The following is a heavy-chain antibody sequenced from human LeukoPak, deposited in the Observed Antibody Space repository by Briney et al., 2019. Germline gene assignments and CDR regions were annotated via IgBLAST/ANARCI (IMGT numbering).Heavy chain of an antibody. CDR1: GGSISSYY. CDR3: ARGIAGTGYYYYYYMDV. D-gene: IGHD6-13*01. CDR2: IYYSGST. J-gene: IGHJ6*03. V-gene: IGHV4-59*01. Sequence: SETLSLTCTVSGGSISSYYWSWIRQPPGKGLEWIGYIYYSGSTNYNPSLKSRVTISVDTSKNQFSLKLSSVTAADTAVYYCARGIAGTGYYYYYYMDVWGKGTTVSVSS.